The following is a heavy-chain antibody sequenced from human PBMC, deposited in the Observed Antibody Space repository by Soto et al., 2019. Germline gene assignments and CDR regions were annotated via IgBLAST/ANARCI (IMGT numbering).Heavy chain of an antibody. D-gene: IGHD3-22*01. Sequence: GASVEVSCEASGDSFTSYGISWVRQAPGQGLEWMGWISAYNGNTNYAQKLQGRVTMTTDTSTSTAYMELRSLRSDDTAVYYCASDDSALSNGFAPWGQGTLVTVSS. J-gene: IGHJ5*02. CDR2: ISAYNGNT. CDR1: GDSFTSYG. V-gene: IGHV1-18*04. CDR3: ASDDSALSNGFAP.